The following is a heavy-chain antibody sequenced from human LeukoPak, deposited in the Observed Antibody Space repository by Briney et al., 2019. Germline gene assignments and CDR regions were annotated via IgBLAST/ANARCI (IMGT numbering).Heavy chain of an antibody. CDR1: GLSFSDAW. Sequence: GGSLRLSCAASGLSFSDAWMSWVRQAPGKGLEWVGRIKLETDDGTTDYAAPVKGRFTVSRDDSKNTLYLQINRLKTEDTAVYYCTTDRRGAGIVAHGTWTFDYWGQGTLVTVSS. CDR2: IKLETDDGTT. V-gene: IGHV3-15*01. J-gene: IGHJ4*02. D-gene: IGHD6-13*01. CDR3: TTDRRGAGIVAHGTWTFDY.